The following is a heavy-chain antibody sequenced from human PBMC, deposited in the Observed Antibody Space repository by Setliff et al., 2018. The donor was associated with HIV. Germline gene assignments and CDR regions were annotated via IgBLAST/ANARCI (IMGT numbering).Heavy chain of an antibody. J-gene: IGHJ4*02. Sequence: ASVKVSCKASGGTFSSYAISWVRQAPGQGLEWTGWISAYNGNTKYAQKFQGRVTMTTHTSTNTAYMELRSLRSDDTAVYYCGRSETRDSRGLYYWGQGTLVTVSS. CDR2: ISAYNGNT. V-gene: IGHV1-18*01. CDR1: GGTFSSYA. CDR3: GRSETRDSRGLYY. D-gene: IGHD3-22*01.